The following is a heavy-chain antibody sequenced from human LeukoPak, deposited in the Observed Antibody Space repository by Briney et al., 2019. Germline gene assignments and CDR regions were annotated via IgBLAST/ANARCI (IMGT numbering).Heavy chain of an antibody. D-gene: IGHD6-19*01. V-gene: IGHV3-7*01. J-gene: IGHJ3*02. CDR2: TKQDRSEK. CDR1: GFTFSNYW. Sequence: GGSLRLSCAASGFTFSNYWMSWVRQAPGKGLEWVANTKQDRSEKYYVDSVKGRFTISRDNAKNSLYLQMNSLRAEDAALYYCARGHIAVSAHDDAFDIWGQGTMVTVSS. CDR3: ARGHIAVSAHDDAFDI.